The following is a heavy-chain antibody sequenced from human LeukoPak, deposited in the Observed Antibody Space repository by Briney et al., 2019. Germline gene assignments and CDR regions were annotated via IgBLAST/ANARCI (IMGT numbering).Heavy chain of an antibody. CDR1: GYTFTSYA. V-gene: IGHV1-3*01. CDR3: ARGLGHYYGSGSYSYHFDY. J-gene: IGHJ4*02. D-gene: IGHD3-10*01. CDR2: INAGNGNT. Sequence: ASVKVSCKASGYTFTSYAMHWVRQAPGQRLEWMGWINAGNGNTKYSQKFQGRVTITRDTSASTAYMELSSLRSEDTAVYYCARGLGHYYGSGSYSYHFDYWGQGTLVTVSS.